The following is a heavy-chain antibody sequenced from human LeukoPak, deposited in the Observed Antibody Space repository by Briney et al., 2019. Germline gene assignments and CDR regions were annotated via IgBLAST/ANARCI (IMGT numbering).Heavy chain of an antibody. D-gene: IGHD6-6*01. V-gene: IGHV1-69*13. Sequence: SVKVSCKASGGTFSSYAISWVRQAPGQGLEWMGGIIPIFGTANYAQKFQGRVTITADESTSTAYMELSSLRSEDTAVYYCARRGGPYSSSSPFDYWGQGTLVTVSS. CDR2: IIPIFGTA. CDR3: ARRGGPYSSSSPFDY. J-gene: IGHJ4*02. CDR1: GGTFSSYA.